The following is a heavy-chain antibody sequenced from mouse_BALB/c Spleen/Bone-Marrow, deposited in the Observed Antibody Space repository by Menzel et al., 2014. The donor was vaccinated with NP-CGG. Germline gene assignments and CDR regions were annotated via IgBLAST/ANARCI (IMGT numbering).Heavy chain of an antibody. CDR2: IWSDGST. J-gene: IGHJ4*01. V-gene: IGHV2-6*02. CDR3: ARSSPTTWAMDY. D-gene: IGHD2-12*01. CDR1: GFSLTSYG. Sequence: VQLQQSGPGLVAPSQSLSITCTVSGFSLTSYGVHWVRQPPGKGLEWLVVIWSDGSTTYNSALKSRLSISKDNSKSQVFLKMNSLQTDDTAMYYCARSSPTTWAMDYWGQGTSVTVSS.